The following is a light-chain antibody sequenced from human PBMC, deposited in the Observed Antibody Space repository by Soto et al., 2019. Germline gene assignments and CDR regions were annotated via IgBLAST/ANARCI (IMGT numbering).Light chain of an antibody. J-gene: IGLJ2*01. Sequence: QSALTQPRSVSGSPGQSVTISCTGTSSDVGGYNYVSWYQQHPGRAPKLMIYDVNKRPSGVPDRFSGSKSGNTASLTISGLQAEDEADYYCCSYAGRYTWVFGGGTKLTFL. CDR1: SSDVGGYNY. CDR3: CSYAGRYTWV. CDR2: DVN. V-gene: IGLV2-11*01.